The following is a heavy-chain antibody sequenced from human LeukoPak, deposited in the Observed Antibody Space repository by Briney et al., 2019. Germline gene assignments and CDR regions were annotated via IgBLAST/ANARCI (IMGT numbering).Heavy chain of an antibody. J-gene: IGHJ5*02. D-gene: IGHD3-10*01. CDR1: GYTFTSYY. CDR3: ARDVGDGSGNYYNAPNRFDP. Sequence: ASVKVSCKASGYTFTSYYMHWVRQAPGQGLEWMGIINPSGGDTSYAQKFQDRVTMTRDTSTSTVYMELSSLRSEDTAVYYCARDVGDGSGNYYNAPNRFDPWGQGTLVTVSS. CDR2: INPSGGDT. V-gene: IGHV1-46*01.